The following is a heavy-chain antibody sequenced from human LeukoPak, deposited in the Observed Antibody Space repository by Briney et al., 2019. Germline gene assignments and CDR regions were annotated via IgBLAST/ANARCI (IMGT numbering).Heavy chain of an antibody. CDR1: GGSINNYY. V-gene: IGHV4-59*05. CDR2: IYYSGST. CDR3: ARHAGYSSSWYKPSSYYFDY. J-gene: IGHJ4*02. Sequence: PSETLSLTCTVSGGSINNYYWNWIRQPPGKGLEWIGSIYYSGSTYYNPSLKSRVTISVDTSKNQFSLKLSSVTAADTAVYYCARHAGYSSSWYKPSSYYFDYWGQGTLVTVSS. D-gene: IGHD6-13*01.